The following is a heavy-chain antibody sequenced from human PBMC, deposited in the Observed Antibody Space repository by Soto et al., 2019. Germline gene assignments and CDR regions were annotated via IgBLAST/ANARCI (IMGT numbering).Heavy chain of an antibody. CDR3: AKDQGASGDYYYYYYMDV. CDR1: GFTFSSYG. J-gene: IGHJ6*03. D-gene: IGHD4-17*01. CDR2: ISYDGSNK. Sequence: ESGGGVVQPGRSLRLSCAASGFTFSSYGMHWVRQAPGKGLEWVAVISYDGSNKYYADSVKGRFTISRDNSKNTLYLQMNSLRAEDTAVYYCAKDQGASGDYYYYYYMDVWGKGTTVTVSS. V-gene: IGHV3-30*18.